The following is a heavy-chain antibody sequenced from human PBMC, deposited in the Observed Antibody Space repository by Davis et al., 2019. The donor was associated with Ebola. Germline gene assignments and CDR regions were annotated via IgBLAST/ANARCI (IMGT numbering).Heavy chain of an antibody. J-gene: IGHJ6*02. CDR2: IYYSGST. D-gene: IGHD3-16*01. Sequence: SETLSLTCTVSGGSISSGGYYWSWIRQPPGKGLEWIGSIYYSGSTYYNPSLKSRVTISVDTSKNQFSLKLSSVTAADTAVYYCARTRVGGWGHYYYYYGMDVWGQGTTVTVSS. V-gene: IGHV4-39*01. CDR1: GGSISSGGYY. CDR3: ARTRVGGWGHYYYYYGMDV.